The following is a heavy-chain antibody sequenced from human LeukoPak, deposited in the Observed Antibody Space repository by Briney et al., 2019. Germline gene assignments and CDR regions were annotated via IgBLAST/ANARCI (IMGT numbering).Heavy chain of an antibody. CDR2: INHSGST. V-gene: IGHV4-34*01. CDR1: GGGFSGYY. D-gene: IGHD5-12*01. CDR3: ARAGWLRTKGYFDY. Sequence: PSETPSLPCAVYGGGFSGYYWSWIRHPPRKGVGGIGEINHSGSTNYNPSLKSRVTISVDTSKNQFSLKLSSVTAADTAVYYCARAGWLRTKGYFDYWGQGTLVTVSS. J-gene: IGHJ4*02.